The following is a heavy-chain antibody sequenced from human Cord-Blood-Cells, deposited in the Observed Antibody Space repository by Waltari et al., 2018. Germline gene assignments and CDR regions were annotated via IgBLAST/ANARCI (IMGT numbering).Heavy chain of an antibody. CDR3: AREPYDYVWGSYRGFDP. V-gene: IGHV1-69*01. J-gene: IGHJ5*02. CDR2: IIPIFGTA. Sequence: QVQLVQSGAEVKKPGSSVKVSCKASGGTFSSYAISWVRQAPGQGLEWMGGIIPIFGTANYAQKFQGRVTITADESTSTAYMGLSSLRSEDTAVYYCAREPYDYVWGSYRGFDPWGQGTLVTVSS. CDR1: GGTFSSYA. D-gene: IGHD3-16*02.